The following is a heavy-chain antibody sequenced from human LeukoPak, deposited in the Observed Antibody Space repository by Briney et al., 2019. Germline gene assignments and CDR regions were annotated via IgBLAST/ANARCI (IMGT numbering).Heavy chain of an antibody. D-gene: IGHD3-10*01. Sequence: GGSLRFSCAASGFTFSSYWMSWVRQAPGKGLEWVANIKQDGSEKYYVDSVKGRFTISRDNAKNSLYLQMNSLRAEDTAVYYCARLSPYYGSGSYYIPAGCFDYWGQGTLVTVSS. CDR2: IKQDGSEK. J-gene: IGHJ4*02. CDR3: ARLSPYYGSGSYYIPAGCFDY. CDR1: GFTFSSYW. V-gene: IGHV3-7*01.